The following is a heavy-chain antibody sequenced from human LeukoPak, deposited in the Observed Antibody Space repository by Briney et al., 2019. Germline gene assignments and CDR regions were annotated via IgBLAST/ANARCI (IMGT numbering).Heavy chain of an antibody. D-gene: IGHD6-19*01. Sequence: GESLKISCKGSGYSFTSYWIGWVRQMPGKGLEWMGIIFPDDSDTRYSPSFQGQVTISADKSTSTAYLQWSSLKASDTAIYYCARSYSSGWQFDFWGQGTLVTVSS. CDR1: GYSFTSYW. CDR3: ARSYSSGWQFDF. V-gene: IGHV5-51*01. CDR2: IFPDDSDT. J-gene: IGHJ4*02.